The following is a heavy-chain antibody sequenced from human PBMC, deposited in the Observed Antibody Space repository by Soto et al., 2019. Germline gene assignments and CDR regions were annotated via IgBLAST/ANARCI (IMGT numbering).Heavy chain of an antibody. V-gene: IGHV1-69*13. CDR3: AREGIAVAGSGDGMDV. J-gene: IGHJ6*02. Sequence: SVKVSCKASGGTFSSYAISWVRQAPGQGLEWMGGIIPIFGTANYAQKFQGRVTITADESTSTAYMELSSLRSEDTAVYYCAREGIAVAGSGDGMDVWGQGTTVTVSS. CDR2: IIPIFGTA. CDR1: GGTFSSYA. D-gene: IGHD6-19*01.